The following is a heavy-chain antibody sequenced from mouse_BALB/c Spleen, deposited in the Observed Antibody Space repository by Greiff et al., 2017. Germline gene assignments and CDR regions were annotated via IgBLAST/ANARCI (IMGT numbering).Heavy chain of an antibody. Sequence: VQLQQSGAELVRPGTSVKVSCKASGYAFTNYLIEWVKQRPGQGLEWIGVINPGSGGTNYNEKFKGKATLTADKSSSTAYMQLSSLTSDDSAVYFCAITTATYFDVWGAGTTVTVSS. CDR1: GYAFTNYL. J-gene: IGHJ1*01. V-gene: IGHV1-54*01. CDR3: AITTATYFDV. D-gene: IGHD1-2*01. CDR2: INPGSGGT.